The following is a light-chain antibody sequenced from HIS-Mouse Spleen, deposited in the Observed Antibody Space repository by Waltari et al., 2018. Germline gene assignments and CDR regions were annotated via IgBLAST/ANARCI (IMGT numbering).Light chain of an antibody. V-gene: IGLV3-21*03. CDR1: NLGQKS. Sequence: SYVLTQPPSVSVAPGKTARITCGGNNLGQKSVPWYQQKPGQAPVLVVYDDSDRPSGIPERFSGSNSGNTATLTISRVEAGDEADYYCQVWDSSSDHVVFGGGTKLTVL. J-gene: IGLJ2*01. CDR3: QVWDSSSDHVV. CDR2: DDS.